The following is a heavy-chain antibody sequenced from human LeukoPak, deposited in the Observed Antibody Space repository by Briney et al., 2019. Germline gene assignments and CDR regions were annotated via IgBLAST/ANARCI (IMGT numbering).Heavy chain of an antibody. V-gene: IGHV1-46*01. D-gene: IGHD6-13*01. CDR1: GYTFTSYD. CDR2: INPSGGST. Sequence: ASVKVSCKASGYTFTSYDISWVRQAPGQGLEWMGIINPSGGSTSYAQKFQGRVTMTRDTSTSTVYMELSSLRSEDTAVYYCARVGLDAIAAAGTAFDIWGQGTMVTVSS. CDR3: ARVGLDAIAAAGTAFDI. J-gene: IGHJ3*02.